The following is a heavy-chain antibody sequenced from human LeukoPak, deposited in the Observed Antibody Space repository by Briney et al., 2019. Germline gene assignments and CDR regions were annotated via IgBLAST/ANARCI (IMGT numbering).Heavy chain of an antibody. D-gene: IGHD6-13*01. CDR1: GFTFSSYA. J-gene: IGHJ6*03. CDR2: ISYDGSNK. V-gene: IGHV3-30*01. Sequence: GRSLRLSCAASGFTFSSYAMHWVRQAPGKGLEWVAVISYDGSNKYYADSVKGRFTISRDNSKNTLYLQMNSLRAEDTAVYYCARGRPRRSSWYPYYMDVWGKGTTVTVSS. CDR3: ARGRPRRSSWYPYYMDV.